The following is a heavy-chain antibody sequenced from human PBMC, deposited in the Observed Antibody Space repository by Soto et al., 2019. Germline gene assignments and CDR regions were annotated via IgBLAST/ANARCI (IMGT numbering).Heavy chain of an antibody. CDR1: GFTVSSNY. CDR3: ARERAVDNEAHLDY. V-gene: IGHV3-66*01. Sequence: EVQLVESGGGLVQPGGSLRLSCAASGFTVSSNYMSWVRQAPGKGLEWVSVIYSGGSTYYADSVKGRFTIYRDNSKNTLYLQMNSLRAEDTAVYYCARERAVDNEAHLDYWGQGTLVTVSS. CDR2: IYSGGST. J-gene: IGHJ4*02. D-gene: IGHD5-12*01.